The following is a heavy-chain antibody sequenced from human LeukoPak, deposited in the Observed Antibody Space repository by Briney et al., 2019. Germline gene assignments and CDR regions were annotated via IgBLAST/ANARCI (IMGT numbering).Heavy chain of an antibody. D-gene: IGHD5-12*01. V-gene: IGHV1-2*02. Sequence: ASVKLSCKASGYTFTVYWMHWVRQAPGQGREGMGWINPNSGDTNYGQKFQGRGTMTRDTSNSTAYMELSRLRSDDTAVYYCLSGYDLYYWGQGTLVTVSS. CDR3: LSGYDLYY. CDR1: GYTFTVYW. CDR2: INPNSGDT. J-gene: IGHJ4*02.